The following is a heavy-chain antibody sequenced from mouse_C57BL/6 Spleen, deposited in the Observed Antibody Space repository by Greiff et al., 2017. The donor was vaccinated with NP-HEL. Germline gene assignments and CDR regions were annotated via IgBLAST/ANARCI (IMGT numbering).Heavy chain of an antibody. J-gene: IGHJ1*03. CDR1: GFTFSSYA. V-gene: IGHV5-4*01. D-gene: IGHD1-1*01. CDR2: ISDGGSYT. CDR3: ARDTTTVVVHWYFDV. Sequence: EVMLVESGGGLVKPGGSLKLSCAASGFTFSSYAMSWVRQTPEKRLEWVATISDGGSYTYYPDNVKGRFTISRDNAKNNLYLQMSHLKSEDTAMYYCARDTTTVVVHWYFDVWGTGTTVTVSS.